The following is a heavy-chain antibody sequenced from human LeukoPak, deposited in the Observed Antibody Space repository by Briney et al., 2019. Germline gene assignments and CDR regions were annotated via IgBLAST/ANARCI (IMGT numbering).Heavy chain of an antibody. CDR3: ARDDGITLGTDY. Sequence: GGSLRLSCAASGFTFNHYWMTWVRQAPGKGLEWVANMREDGSEKYYVDSVRGRFTISRDNAKKSLYLEMNSLRAEDTAVYYCARDDGITLGTDYWGQGTLVTVSS. V-gene: IGHV3-7*01. D-gene: IGHD3-16*01. CDR1: GFTFNHYW. J-gene: IGHJ4*02. CDR2: MREDGSEK.